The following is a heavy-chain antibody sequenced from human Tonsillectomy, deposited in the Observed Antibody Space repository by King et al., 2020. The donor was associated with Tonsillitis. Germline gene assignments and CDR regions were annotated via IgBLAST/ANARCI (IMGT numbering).Heavy chain of an antibody. CDR1: GFTFSSYA. CDR3: AKDWPAYCGGDCYSHGFGY. J-gene: IGHJ4*02. CDR2: IYSGGSST. V-gene: IGHV3-23*03. D-gene: IGHD2-21*02. Sequence: VQLVESGGGLVQPGGSLRLSCAASGFTFSSYAMSWVRQAPGKGLEWVSVIYSGGSSTYYADSVKGRFTISRDNSKNTLYLQMNSLRAEDTAVYYCAKDWPAYCGGDCYSHGFGYWGQGNLVTVSS.